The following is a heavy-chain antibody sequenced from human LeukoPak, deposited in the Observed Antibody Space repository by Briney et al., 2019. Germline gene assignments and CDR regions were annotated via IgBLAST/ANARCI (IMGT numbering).Heavy chain of an antibody. V-gene: IGHV4-4*02. CDR2: IYHSGST. CDR3: ARDRPTYYYDSSGQNDY. Sequence: SETLSLTCAVSGGSISSSNWWSWVRQPPGKGLEWIGSIYHSGSTYYNPSLKSRVTISVDTSKNQFSLKLSSVTAADTAVYYCARDRPTYYYDSSGQNDYWGQGTLVTVSS. J-gene: IGHJ4*02. D-gene: IGHD3-22*01. CDR1: GGSISSSNW.